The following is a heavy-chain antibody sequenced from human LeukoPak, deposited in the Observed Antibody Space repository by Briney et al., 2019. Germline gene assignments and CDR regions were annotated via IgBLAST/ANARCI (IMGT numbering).Heavy chain of an antibody. Sequence: GRSLTLSCAASGFAFSRYGMHWVRQAPGKGLEWVGVIWDDGSNQKYADSVKGRFTISRENYKNTLYLQMNSLRAEDTAVYYCARGRGSSWYFDYWGQGTLVTVSS. V-gene: IGHV3-33*01. CDR1: GFAFSRYG. D-gene: IGHD6-13*01. J-gene: IGHJ4*02. CDR2: IWDDGSNQ. CDR3: ARGRGSSWYFDY.